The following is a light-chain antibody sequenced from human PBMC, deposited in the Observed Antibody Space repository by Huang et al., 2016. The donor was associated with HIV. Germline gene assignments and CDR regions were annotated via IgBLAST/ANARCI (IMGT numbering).Light chain of an antibody. CDR3: QQYNDWPRT. CDR1: QSVSNN. Sequence: EIVMTQSPATLSVSPGERATLSCRASQSVSNNLAWYQQKPGQAPRLLISGAATRATGVPGRFSGSVSATEFTLTISSLQSEDLAVYYCQQYNDWPRTFGQGTKVEIK. CDR2: GAA. J-gene: IGKJ1*01. V-gene: IGKV3-15*01.